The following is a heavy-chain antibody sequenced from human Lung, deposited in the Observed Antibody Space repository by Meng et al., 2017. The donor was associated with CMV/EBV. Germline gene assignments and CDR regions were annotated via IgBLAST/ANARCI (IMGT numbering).Heavy chain of an antibody. J-gene: IGHJ4*02. CDR1: GFAFTDYY. V-gene: IGHV3-72*01. Sequence: GESXKISCAASGFAFTDYYMDWVRQAPGRGLEWVARSREKTSGYSTEYAASVKGRFTVSREESSNSLYLHMNSLKIEDTAVYYCVKDSRTTRDFDYWGQGXLVTVSS. CDR2: SREKTSGYST. CDR3: VKDSRTTRDFDY. D-gene: IGHD6-13*01.